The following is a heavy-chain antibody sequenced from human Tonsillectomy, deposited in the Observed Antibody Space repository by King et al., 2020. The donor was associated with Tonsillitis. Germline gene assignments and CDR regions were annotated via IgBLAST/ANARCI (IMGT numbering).Heavy chain of an antibody. V-gene: IGHV3-9*01. CDR3: AKAPYSSGWYFDL. J-gene: IGHJ2*01. D-gene: IGHD6-19*01. Sequence: VQLVESGGGLVQPGRSLRLSCAASGFTFDEYAMHWVRQAPGKGLEWVSGISWNSGIIGYADSVKGRFTISRDNAKNSLYLQMNGLRAEDTALYYCAKAPYSSGWYFDLWGRGTLVTVSS. CDR1: GFTFDEYA. CDR2: ISWNSGII.